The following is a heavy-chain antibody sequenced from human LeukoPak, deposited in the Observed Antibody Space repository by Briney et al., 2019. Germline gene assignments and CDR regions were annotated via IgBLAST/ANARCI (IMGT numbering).Heavy chain of an antibody. D-gene: IGHD3-3*01. V-gene: IGHV1-18*01. CDR1: GYTFTSYG. Sequence: ASVKVSCKASGYTFTSYGISWVRQAPGQGLEWMGWISAYNGNTNYAQKLQGRVTMTTGTSTSTAYMELRSLRSDDTAVYYCARDRRVYDFWSGYYGPDFDYWGQGTLDTVSS. J-gene: IGHJ4*02. CDR3: ARDRRVYDFWSGYYGPDFDY. CDR2: ISAYNGNT.